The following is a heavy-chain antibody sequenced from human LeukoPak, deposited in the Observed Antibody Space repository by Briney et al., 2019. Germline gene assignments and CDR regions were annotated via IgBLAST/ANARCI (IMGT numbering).Heavy chain of an antibody. Sequence: PETLSLTCSVSGGSLSRHFWSWIRQPPGKGLDWIAFIHYSGRTKYNPSLQSRVTISIDTSENNFSLKLTSVTAADTAVYYCARLLDNDSSGDPDTFDMWGQGTVVSVSS. CDR1: GGSLSRHF. D-gene: IGHD3-22*01. CDR2: IHYSGRT. V-gene: IGHV4-59*11. J-gene: IGHJ3*02. CDR3: ARLLDNDSSGDPDTFDM.